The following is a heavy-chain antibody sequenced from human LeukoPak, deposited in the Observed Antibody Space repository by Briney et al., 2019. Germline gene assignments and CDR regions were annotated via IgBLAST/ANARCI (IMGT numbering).Heavy chain of an antibody. D-gene: IGHD3-10*01. CDR1: GFTFSSYG. J-gene: IGHJ4*02. CDR2: ISYDGSNK. V-gene: IGHV3-30*18. Sequence: PGGSLRLSCAASGFTFSSYGMHWVRQAPGKGLEWVAVISYDGSNKYYADSVKGRFTISRDNSKNTLYLQMNSLRAEDTAVYYCAKDQALLWFGANDYWGQGTLVTVSS. CDR3: AKDQALLWFGANDY.